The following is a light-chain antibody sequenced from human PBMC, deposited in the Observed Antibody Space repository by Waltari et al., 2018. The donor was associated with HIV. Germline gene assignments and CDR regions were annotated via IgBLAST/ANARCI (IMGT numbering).Light chain of an antibody. Sequence: QSALTQPASVSGSPGQSITISCTGASSDVGTYDLVSWYQHLPGKAPKLMIYEVTKRPPGVSNRFSGSQSGNTASLTISGLQTDDDADYYCCTFAGSSTPVVFGGGTKLTVL. J-gene: IGLJ2*01. V-gene: IGLV2-23*02. CDR3: CTFAGSSTPVV. CDR2: EVT. CDR1: SSDVGTYDL.